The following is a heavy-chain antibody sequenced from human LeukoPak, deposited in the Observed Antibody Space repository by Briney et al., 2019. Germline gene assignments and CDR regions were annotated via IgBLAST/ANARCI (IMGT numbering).Heavy chain of an antibody. J-gene: IGHJ4*02. CDR2: IDGSDGAS. Sequence: GGSLRLSCAASGFRFSSYVMSWVRQAPGEGLEYVSSIDGSDGASYYADSVKGRFTISRDNSKNTLFLQMNSLRVEDTAVYYCARVDSGNYDYWGQGTLLTVSS. V-gene: IGHV3-23*01. CDR3: ARVDSGNYDY. D-gene: IGHD1-26*01. CDR1: GFRFSSYV.